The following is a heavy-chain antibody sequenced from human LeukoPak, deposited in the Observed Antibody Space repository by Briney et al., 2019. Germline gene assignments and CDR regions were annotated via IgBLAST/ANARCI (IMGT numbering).Heavy chain of an antibody. CDR3: ARDSGSYGTWIDY. CDR1: GGSISPYY. CDR2: IYYSGST. Sequence: SETLSLPCTVSGGSISPYYWSWIRQPPGKGLEWIGHIYYSGSTKYNPSLKSRVTISVDTSKNQFSLRLSSVTAADTAVYYCARDSGSYGTWIDYWGQGTLVTVSS. D-gene: IGHD1-26*01. J-gene: IGHJ4*02. V-gene: IGHV4-59*01.